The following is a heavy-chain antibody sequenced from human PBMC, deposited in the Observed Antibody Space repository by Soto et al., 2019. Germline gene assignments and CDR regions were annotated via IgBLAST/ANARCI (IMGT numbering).Heavy chain of an antibody. V-gene: IGHV4-59*08. D-gene: IGHD3-16*02. J-gene: IGHJ4*02. CDR1: GGSISSYY. CDR2: IYYSGST. Sequence: PSETLSLTCTVSGGSISSYYWSWIRQPQGKGLEWIGYIYYSGSTNYNPSLKSRVTISVDTSKNQFSLKLSSVTAADTAVYYCARQVTGDYIWGSYQPEYYFDYWGQGTLVTVSS. CDR3: ARQVTGDYIWGSYQPEYYFDY.